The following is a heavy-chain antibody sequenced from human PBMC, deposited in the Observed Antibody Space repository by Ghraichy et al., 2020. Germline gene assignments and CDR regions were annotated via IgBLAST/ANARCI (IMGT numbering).Heavy chain of an antibody. CDR3: ARGNYYGSGAYRNWFDP. V-gene: IGHV4-34*01. Sequence: SETLSLTCAVYGGSFSGYYWSWIRQPPGKGLEWIGEINHSGSTNYNPSLKSRVTISVDTSKNQFSLKLSSVTAADTAVYYCARGNYYGSGAYRNWFDPWGQGTLVTVSS. J-gene: IGHJ5*02. CDR2: INHSGST. CDR1: GGSFSGYY. D-gene: IGHD3-10*01.